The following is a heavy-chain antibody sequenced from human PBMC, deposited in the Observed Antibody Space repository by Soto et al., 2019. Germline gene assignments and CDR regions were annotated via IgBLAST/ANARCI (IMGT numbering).Heavy chain of an antibody. CDR2: ISGTGGST. D-gene: IGHD3-22*01. V-gene: IGHV3-23*01. Sequence: XXSLSLSCAASGFTFTSYAMRWVPQAPGKGLEWVSTISGTGGSTYYPDSVKGRFTISRDNSKNTVYLQMNSLRAEDAAVYYCAKEMTSGYYLFDYWGQGTLVTVSS. CDR1: GFTFTSYA. J-gene: IGHJ4*02. CDR3: AKEMTSGYYLFDY.